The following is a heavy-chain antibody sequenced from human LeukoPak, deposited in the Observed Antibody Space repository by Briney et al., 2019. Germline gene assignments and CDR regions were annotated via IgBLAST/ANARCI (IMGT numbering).Heavy chain of an antibody. Sequence: ASVKVSCKASGYTFTGYYMHWVRQAPGQGLEWMGWINPNSGGTNYAQKFQGRVTMTRDTSISTAYMELSRLRSDDTAVYYCAREEDSGQYYYDSSGPDYWGQGTLVTVSS. CDR2: INPNSGGT. D-gene: IGHD3-22*01. V-gene: IGHV1-2*02. J-gene: IGHJ4*02. CDR1: GYTFTGYY. CDR3: AREEDSGQYYYDSSGPDY.